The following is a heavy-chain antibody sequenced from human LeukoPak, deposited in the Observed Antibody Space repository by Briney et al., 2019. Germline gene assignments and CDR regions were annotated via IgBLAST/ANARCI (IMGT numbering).Heavy chain of an antibody. CDR3: TRDRLGVYYYYHMDV. Sequence: GGSLRLSCTASGFTFGDYAMSWFRQAPGKGLEWVGFIRSKAYGGTTEYAASVKGRFTISRDDSKSIAYLQMNSLKTEDTAVYYCTRDRLGVYYYYHMDVWGKGTTVTISS. D-gene: IGHD1-26*01. V-gene: IGHV3-49*03. CDR2: IRSKAYGGTT. J-gene: IGHJ6*03. CDR1: GFTFGDYA.